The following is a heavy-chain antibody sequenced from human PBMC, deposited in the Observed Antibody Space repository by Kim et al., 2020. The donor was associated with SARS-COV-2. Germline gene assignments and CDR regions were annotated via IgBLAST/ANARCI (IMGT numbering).Heavy chain of an antibody. D-gene: IGHD5-12*01. CDR2: ISEGAGKT. J-gene: IGHJ4*02. CDR1: GFTFEDYG. CDR3: AKADRRDGYHLLDY. Sequence: GGSLRLSCAVSGFTFEDYGMHWVRQAPGKGLEWVSLISEGAGKTFYTDSVKGRFTISRDHSKNSLYLEMNSLGSEDSALYFCAKADRRDGYHLLDYWGQGTLVTVSS. V-gene: IGHV3-43*02.